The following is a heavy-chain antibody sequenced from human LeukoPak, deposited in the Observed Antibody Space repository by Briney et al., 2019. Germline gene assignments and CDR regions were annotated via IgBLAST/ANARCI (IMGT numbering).Heavy chain of an antibody. D-gene: IGHD3-3*02. CDR1: GYTFTGYY. V-gene: IGHV1-2*02. Sequence: GASVKVSCKASGYTFTGYYVHWLRQAPGQGLTWMGWINPNSGGTDYAQQYQGRVTLTRDTSISTVYMELSSLTSDDSAMYYCARAFFNSGFDYWGQGTLVTVSS. J-gene: IGHJ4*02. CDR2: INPNSGGT. CDR3: ARAFFNSGFDY.